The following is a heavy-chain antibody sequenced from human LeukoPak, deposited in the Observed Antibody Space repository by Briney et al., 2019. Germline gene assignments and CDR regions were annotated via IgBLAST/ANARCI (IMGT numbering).Heavy chain of an antibody. CDR2: IYHSGST. CDR1: GYSISSGYY. CDR3: ARAGEGGYSGYDYYYHYYMDV. D-gene: IGHD5-12*01. V-gene: IGHV4-38-2*01. Sequence: PSETLSLTCAVSGYSISSGYYWGWIRPPPGKGLEWIGNIYHSGSTYYKPSLKSRVTISVDTSKNQFSLKLSSVTAADTAVYYCARAGEGGYSGYDYYYHYYMDVWGKGTTVTVSS. J-gene: IGHJ6*03.